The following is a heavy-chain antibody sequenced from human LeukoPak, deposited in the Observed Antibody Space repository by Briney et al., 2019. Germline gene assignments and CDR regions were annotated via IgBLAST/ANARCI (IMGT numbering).Heavy chain of an antibody. CDR1: GGSFSGYY. CDR2: INHSGST. Sequence: PSETLSLTCAVYGGSFSGYYWSWIRQPPGKGLEWIGEINHSGSTNYNPSLKSRVTISVDTSKNQFSLKLSSVTAADTAVYYCAKNYGSGSYLSDAFDIWGQGTMVTVSS. J-gene: IGHJ3*02. D-gene: IGHD3-10*01. CDR3: AKNYGSGSYLSDAFDI. V-gene: IGHV4-34*01.